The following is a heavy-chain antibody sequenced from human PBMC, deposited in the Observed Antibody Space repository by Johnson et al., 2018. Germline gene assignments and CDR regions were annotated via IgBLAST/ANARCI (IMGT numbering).Heavy chain of an antibody. CDR3: EGDRGVEVEFADSAMDV. CDR1: GFTFSDYY. Sequence: QVQLVESGGGSVKPGGSLRLSCAASGFTFSDYYMSWIRQAPGKGLEWISYISRSGSTISYADPVKGRVTISRDNAKSSRYLPMNSLRAADTAVDYCEGDRGVEVEFADSAMDVWGQGTTVTVSS. J-gene: IGHJ6*02. CDR2: ISRSGSTI. D-gene: IGHD3-10*01. V-gene: IGHV3-11*01.